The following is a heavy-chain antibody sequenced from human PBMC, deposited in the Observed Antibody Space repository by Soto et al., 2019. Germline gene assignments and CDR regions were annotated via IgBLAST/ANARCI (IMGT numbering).Heavy chain of an antibody. CDR3: AKVSRAAVAGTADY. J-gene: IGHJ4*02. Sequence: EVQLLESGGGLVQPGGSLRLSCAASGFTFSSYAVSWVRQAPGKGLEWVSAISGSGGSTYYADSVKGRFTISRDNSKNTLCLQMNSLRAEGTAVYYCAKVSRAAVAGTADYWGQGTLVTVSS. V-gene: IGHV3-23*01. D-gene: IGHD6-19*01. CDR1: GFTFSSYA. CDR2: ISGSGGST.